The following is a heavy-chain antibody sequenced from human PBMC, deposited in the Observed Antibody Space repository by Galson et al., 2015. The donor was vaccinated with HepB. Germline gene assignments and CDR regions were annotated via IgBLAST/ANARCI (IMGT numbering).Heavy chain of an antibody. CDR2: ISGSSLDI. Sequence: SLRLSCAASGFTFSSYSMNWVRQAPGKGLEWISYISGSSLDIYYADSVKGRFTISRDNAKNSLYLQMDSLRDEDTAVYYCARDSRWAIYYFDYWGQGTLVTVSS. J-gene: IGHJ4*02. CDR1: GFTFSSYS. D-gene: IGHD5-24*01. V-gene: IGHV3-48*02. CDR3: ARDSRWAIYYFDY.